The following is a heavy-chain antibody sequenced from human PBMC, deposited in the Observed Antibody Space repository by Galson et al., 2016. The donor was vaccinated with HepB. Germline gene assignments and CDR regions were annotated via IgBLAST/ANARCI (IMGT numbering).Heavy chain of an antibody. D-gene: IGHD5-18*01. V-gene: IGHV3-74*03. CDR1: GFTFSNHW. J-gene: IGHJ4*02. CDR3: GAFRGDSSGYGEY. CDR2: INPGGSDT. Sequence: SLRLSCAASGFTFSNHWMHWVRQAPGKGLVWVSRINPGGSDTMYADSVKGRFTISRENARNTVYLQTNSLTAEDTAVYYCGAFRGDSSGYGEYWSQGTLVTVSS.